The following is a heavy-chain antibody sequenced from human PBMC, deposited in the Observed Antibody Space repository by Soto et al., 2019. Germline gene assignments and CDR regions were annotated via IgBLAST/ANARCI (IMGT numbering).Heavy chain of an antibody. Sequence: VQLVQSGAEVKKPGSSVKVSCKASGDTFSSYAISCVRQAPGQGLEWMGGIIPICGTANYAQKFQGRVTTTADESTTTAYMALRSLRSDDTAVYYCARDGSGYRSSATPLDVWGQGTTVSVPS. CDR2: IIPICGTA. CDR3: ARDGSGYRSSATPLDV. CDR1: GDTFSSYA. J-gene: IGHJ6*02. V-gene: IGHV1-69*01. D-gene: IGHD3-22*01.